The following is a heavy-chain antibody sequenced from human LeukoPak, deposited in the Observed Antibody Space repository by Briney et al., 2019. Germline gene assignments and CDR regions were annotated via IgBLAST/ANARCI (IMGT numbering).Heavy chain of an antibody. CDR2: TSDRGTT. Sequence: SETLSLTCAVYGESMSTFFWNWIRQPPGKGLEWIGETSDRGTTTYNSAFKSRVTISLDTSKRRFSLTLTSVTAADTAVYYCTRGKTVIFENWGQGSLVTVSS. CDR3: TRGKTVIFEN. V-gene: IGHV4-34*01. D-gene: IGHD2-21*01. CDR1: GESMSTFF. J-gene: IGHJ4*02.